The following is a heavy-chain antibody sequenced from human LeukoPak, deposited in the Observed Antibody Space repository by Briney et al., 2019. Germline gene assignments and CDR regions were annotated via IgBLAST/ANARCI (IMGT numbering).Heavy chain of an antibody. CDR3: AKDGPWYQQLGPSFDY. J-gene: IGHJ4*02. V-gene: IGHV3-30-3*01. CDR1: GFTFSSYA. CDR2: ISYDDGSTK. D-gene: IGHD2-2*01. Sequence: GGSLRLSCAASGFTFSSYAMHWVRQAPGKGLEWVAVISYDDGSTKYYADSVKGRFTISRDNSKNTLYLQMNSLRAEDTAVYYCAKDGPWYQQLGPSFDYWGQGTLVTVSS.